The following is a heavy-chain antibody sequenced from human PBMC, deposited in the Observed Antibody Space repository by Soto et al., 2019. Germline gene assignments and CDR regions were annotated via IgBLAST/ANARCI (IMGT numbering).Heavy chain of an antibody. J-gene: IGHJ1*01. Sequence: GGSLRLSCAASGIAFSGYAMSWVRQAPGKGLEWVSAISGGSTNTYYGASVKGRFTISRDNSKNTLYLKMKSPSAADPAVYYCATDVGSFPPRGQGPLALVSS. V-gene: IGHV3-23*02. CDR3: ATDVGSFPP. CDR2: ISGGSTNT. D-gene: IGHD3-10*01. CDR1: GIAFSGYA.